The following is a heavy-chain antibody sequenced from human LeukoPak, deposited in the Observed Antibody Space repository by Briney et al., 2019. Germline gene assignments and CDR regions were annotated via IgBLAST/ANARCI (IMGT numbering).Heavy chain of an antibody. CDR3: ARVGSGGSYDILWD. V-gene: IGHV4-38-2*02. CDR1: GYSISSGYY. Sequence: PSETLSLTCTVSGYSISSGYYWGWIRQPPGKGLEWIGNIYHSGSTYYNPSLKSRVTISVDTSKNQFSLKLSSVTAADTAVYHCARVGSGGSYDILWDWGQGTLVTVSS. J-gene: IGHJ4*02. CDR2: IYHSGST. D-gene: IGHD2-15*01.